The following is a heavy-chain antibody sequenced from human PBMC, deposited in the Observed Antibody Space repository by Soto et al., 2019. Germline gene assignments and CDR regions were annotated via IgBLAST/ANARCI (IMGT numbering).Heavy chain of an antibody. CDR2: INHSGST. J-gene: IGHJ4*02. CDR3: AREENYDFWSGYYKGYFDY. CDR1: VGSFIGYY. Sequence: KTSETLSLTCAVYVGSFIGYYWSWIRQPPGKGLEWIGEINHSGSTNYNPSLKSRVTISVDTSKNQFSLKLSSVTAADTAVYYCAREENYDFWSGYYKGYFDYWGQGTLVTVSS. D-gene: IGHD3-3*01. V-gene: IGHV4-34*01.